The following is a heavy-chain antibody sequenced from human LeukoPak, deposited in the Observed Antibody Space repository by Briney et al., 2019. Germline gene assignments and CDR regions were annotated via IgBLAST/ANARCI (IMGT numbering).Heavy chain of an antibody. CDR3: AREATTEPFDY. CDR1: GFSISSDYY. J-gene: IGHJ4*02. CDR2: VYHSGST. D-gene: IGHD5-12*01. Sequence: SETLSLTCTVSGFSISSDYYWCWIRQPPGKGLEWIGSVYHSGSTYYNPSLKSRVTMSIDTSKNQFSLRLNSVTAADTAVYYCAREATTEPFDYWGQGTLVTVSS. V-gene: IGHV4-38-2*02.